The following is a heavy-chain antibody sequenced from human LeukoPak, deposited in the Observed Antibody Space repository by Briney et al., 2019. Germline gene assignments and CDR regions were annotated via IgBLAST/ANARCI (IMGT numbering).Heavy chain of an antibody. D-gene: IGHD3-16*01. CDR3: ARRGNAFDF. J-gene: IGHJ3*01. CDR2: ISYDGSNK. CDR1: GFTFSSYA. V-gene: IGHV3-30*04. Sequence: PGRSLRLSCAASGFTFSSYAMHWVRQAPGKGLEWVAVISYDGSNKYYADSVKGRFTISRDNSKNTLYLQMNSLRAEDTALYYCARRGNAFDFWGQGTMVTVSS.